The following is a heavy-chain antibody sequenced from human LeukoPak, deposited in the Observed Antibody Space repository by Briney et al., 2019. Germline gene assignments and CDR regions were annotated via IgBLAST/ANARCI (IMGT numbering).Heavy chain of an antibody. CDR1: GGSISSYY. CDR2: IYYSGSA. Sequence: SETLSLTCTVSGGSISSYYWSWIRQPPGKGLEWIGYIYYSGSANYNPSLKSRVTISVDTSKNQFSLKLSSVTAADTAVYYCVRHEGSGYLYNWGQGTRVTVSS. CDR3: VRHEGSGYLYN. V-gene: IGHV4-59*08. J-gene: IGHJ4*02. D-gene: IGHD3-22*01.